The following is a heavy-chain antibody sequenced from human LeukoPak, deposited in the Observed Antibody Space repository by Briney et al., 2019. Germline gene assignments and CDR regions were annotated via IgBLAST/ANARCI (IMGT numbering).Heavy chain of an antibody. CDR3: VRFSPSGQNVDF. J-gene: IGHJ4*02. CDR1: GASVSSPSFV. V-gene: IGHV4-39*01. D-gene: IGHD2-15*01. Sequence: SETLSLTCSVSGASVSSPSFVGGWIRLPPGTGLEWIGTVFSNNPSLKSRVSISVDTSKNEFSLKVNSVTAADTAVYHCVRFSPSGQNVDFWGQGTLVTVSP. CDR2: VFS.